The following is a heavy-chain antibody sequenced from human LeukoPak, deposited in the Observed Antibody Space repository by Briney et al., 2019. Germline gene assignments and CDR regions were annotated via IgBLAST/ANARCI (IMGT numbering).Heavy chain of an antibody. CDR2: IYYSGST. Sequence: SETLSLTCTVSGGSISSYYWSWIRQPPGKGLEWIGYIYYSGSTNYNPSLKSRVTISVDTSKYQFSLKLSSVTAADTAVYYCARHQGPLWFGKFDYWCQGSLVTVSS. V-gene: IGHV4-59*08. D-gene: IGHD3-10*01. CDR3: ARHQGPLWFGKFDY. CDR1: GGSISSYY. J-gene: IGHJ4*02.